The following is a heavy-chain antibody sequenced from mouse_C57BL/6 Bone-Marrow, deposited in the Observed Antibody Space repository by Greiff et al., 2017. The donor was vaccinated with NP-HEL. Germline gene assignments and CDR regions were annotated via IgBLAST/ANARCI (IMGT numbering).Heavy chain of an antibody. V-gene: IGHV1-64*01. D-gene: IGHD2-3*01. CDR3: ARSDGYYVWFAY. J-gene: IGHJ3*01. Sequence: QVQLQQPGAELVKPGASVELSCKASGYTFTSYWMHWVKQRPGQGLEWIGMIHPNSGSTNYNEKFKSKATLTVDKSSSTAYMQLSSLTSEDSAVYYCARSDGYYVWFAYWGQGTLVTVSA. CDR2: IHPNSGST. CDR1: GYTFTSYW.